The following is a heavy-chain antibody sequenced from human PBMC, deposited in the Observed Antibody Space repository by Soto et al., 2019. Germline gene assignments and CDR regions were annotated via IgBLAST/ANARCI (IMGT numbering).Heavy chain of an antibody. J-gene: IGHJ4*02. CDR1: GGSISSGDYY. V-gene: IGHV4-30-4*01. CDR2: IYYSGST. Sequence: SETLSLTCTVSGGSISSGDYYWSWIRXPPGKGLEWIGYIYYSGSTYYNPSLKSRVTISVDTSKNQFSLKLSSVTAADTAVYYCARGRYYYDSSLFDYWGQGTLVTVSS. CDR3: ARGRYYYDSSLFDY. D-gene: IGHD3-22*01.